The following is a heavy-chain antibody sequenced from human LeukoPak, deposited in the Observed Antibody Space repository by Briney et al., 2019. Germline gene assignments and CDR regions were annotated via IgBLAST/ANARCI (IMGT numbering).Heavy chain of an antibody. J-gene: IGHJ4*02. V-gene: IGHV3-30-3*01. D-gene: IGHD2-2*01. Sequence: PGRSLRLSCAASGFTFSSYSMHWVRQAPGKGLDCVAVISYDGSNTYYADSVKGRFTISGDNSKNTLYLQMNSLREEDTAVYYCATQRSYCSTTSCYVDYWGQGTLVTVSS. CDR1: GFTFSSYS. CDR3: ATQRSYCSTTSCYVDY. CDR2: ISYDGSNT.